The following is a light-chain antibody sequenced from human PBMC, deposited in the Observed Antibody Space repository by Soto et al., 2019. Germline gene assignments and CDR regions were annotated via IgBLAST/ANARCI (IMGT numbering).Light chain of an antibody. Sequence: AIQLTQSPSSLSASVGDRVTITCRASQGISSALAWYQQKPGKPPKLLIYDASSLESGVPSRFSGSGSGTDFTLTISSLQPVDFATYYCQQFNSYPLTFGGGTKVEIK. CDR3: QQFNSYPLT. V-gene: IGKV1-13*02. J-gene: IGKJ4*01. CDR1: QGISSA. CDR2: DAS.